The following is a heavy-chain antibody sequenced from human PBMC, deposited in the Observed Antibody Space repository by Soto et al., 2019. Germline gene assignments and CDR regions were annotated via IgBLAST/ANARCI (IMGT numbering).Heavy chain of an antibody. CDR3: ARGPYYDSSGYRPDYYFDY. CDR2: IYYSGST. J-gene: IGHJ4*02. D-gene: IGHD3-22*01. V-gene: IGHV4-59*01. Sequence: SETLSLTCTVSGGSISSYYWSWIRQPPGKGLEWIGYIYYSGSTNYNPSLKSRVTISVDTSKNQFSLKLSSVTAADTAVYYCARGPYYDSSGYRPDYYFDYWGQGTLVTVSS. CDR1: GGSISSYY.